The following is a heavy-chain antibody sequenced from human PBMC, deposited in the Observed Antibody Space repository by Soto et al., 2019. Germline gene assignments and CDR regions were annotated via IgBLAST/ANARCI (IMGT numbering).Heavy chain of an antibody. CDR3: AISQDRGGRTTFIY. CDR2: INWKSDI. V-gene: IGHV3-9*01. J-gene: IGHJ4*02. Sequence: SLSLSCAVSGFTFDDNAMHWVRQAPEKGLEWVSGINWKSDIGYADSVKGRFTISRDNAENSLYLQMNSLRAEDPALYYCAISQDRGGRTTFIYWGQGTQVTVSS. CDR1: GFTFDDNA. D-gene: IGHD3-16*01.